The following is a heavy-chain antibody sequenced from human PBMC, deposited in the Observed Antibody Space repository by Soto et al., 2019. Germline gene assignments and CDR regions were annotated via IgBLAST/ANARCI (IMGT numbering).Heavy chain of an antibody. Sequence: QVQLVQSGAEVKKPGSSVKVSCKASGGTFSRDAISWVRQAPGQGLEWMGGIIPMFGTAKYAQNFQGRLTITADESTSTAYMELRSLRSEDTAVYYCARGVVVVAASQLGWFDPWGQGTLVTVSS. V-gene: IGHV1-69*01. CDR1: GGTFSRDA. D-gene: IGHD2-15*01. J-gene: IGHJ5*02. CDR3: ARGVVVVAASQLGWFDP. CDR2: IIPMFGTA.